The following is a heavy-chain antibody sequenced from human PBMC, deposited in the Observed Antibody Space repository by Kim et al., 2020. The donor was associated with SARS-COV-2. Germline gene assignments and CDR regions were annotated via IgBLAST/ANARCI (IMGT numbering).Heavy chain of an antibody. Sequence: GGSLRLSCAASGFTFSSYAMIWVRQAPGKGLEWVSAISGSGGSTYCADSVKGRFTLSRDNSKNTLYLQMNSLRAEDTAVYYCAKGKGHYYYYGMDVWGQGTTVTVSS. CDR2: ISGSGGST. CDR3: AKGKGHYYYYGMDV. J-gene: IGHJ6*02. V-gene: IGHV3-23*01. CDR1: GFTFSSYA.